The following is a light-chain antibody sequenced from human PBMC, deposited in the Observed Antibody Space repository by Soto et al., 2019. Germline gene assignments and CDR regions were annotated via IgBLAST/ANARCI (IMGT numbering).Light chain of an antibody. Sequence: EVVFTKCPAQVPMSIGESATISCRASQSVSSYLAWYQQKPGQAPRLLIYDASNRATGIPARFSGSGSGTDFTLTISSLEPEDFAVYYWQQSSNWPPRITVGQGTRLDIK. V-gene: IGKV3-11*01. CDR3: QQSSNWPPRIT. J-gene: IGKJ5*01. CDR1: QSVSSY. CDR2: DAS.